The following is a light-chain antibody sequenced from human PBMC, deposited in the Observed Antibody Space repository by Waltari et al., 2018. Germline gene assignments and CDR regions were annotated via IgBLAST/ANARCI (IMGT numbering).Light chain of an antibody. CDR2: AAS. J-gene: IGKJ3*01. V-gene: IGKV1-16*01. CDR3: QQYYSYPPT. CDR1: QGVGHY. Sequence: DVQMTQSPSSLSASVVDRVTITCRAIQGVGHYLAWLRQKSGKAPESLIYAASPLQHGAPSTISGSGSGTHFTLTISSLQPEDLGTYYCQQYYSYPPTFGPGTKV.